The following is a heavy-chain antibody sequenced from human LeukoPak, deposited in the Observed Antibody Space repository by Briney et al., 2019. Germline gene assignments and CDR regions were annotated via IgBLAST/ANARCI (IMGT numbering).Heavy chain of an antibody. CDR1: GFTFSDYY. CDR2: ISSSGSTI. D-gene: IGHD3-10*01. V-gene: IGHV3-11*01. J-gene: IGHJ6*02. Sequence: GGSLRLSCAASGFTFSDYYMSWIRQAPGKGLEWVSYISSSGSTIYYADSVKGRFTISRDNAKNSLYLQMNSLRAEDTAVYYCARDRVVWGVKSVGGYYYGMDVWGQGTTVTVSS. CDR3: ARDRVVWGVKSVGGYYYGMDV.